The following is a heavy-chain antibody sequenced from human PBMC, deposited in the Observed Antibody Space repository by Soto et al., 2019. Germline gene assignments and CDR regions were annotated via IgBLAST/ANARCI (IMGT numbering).Heavy chain of an antibody. CDR1: GYTLTSYG. D-gene: IGHD3-10*01. CDR3: ARGGSGSYYNPRPDYYYGMDV. CDR2: ISAYNCNT. Sequence: AAVKVSCKASGYTLTSYGISWVRQAPGQGLDWMGWISAYNCNTNYAQKLQGRVTMTTDTSTSTAYIELRSLRSDDTAVYYCARGGSGSYYNPRPDYYYGMDVWGQGTTVTVSS. J-gene: IGHJ6*02. V-gene: IGHV1-18*01.